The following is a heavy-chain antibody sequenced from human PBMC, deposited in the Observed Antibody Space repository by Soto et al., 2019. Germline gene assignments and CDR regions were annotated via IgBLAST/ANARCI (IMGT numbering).Heavy chain of an antibody. J-gene: IGHJ6*02. V-gene: IGHV5-51*01. CDR2: IYPGDSDT. CDR3: ARQGSWSGVLDV. D-gene: IGHD6-13*01. Sequence: ASVKVSCKASGYSFTSYWIGWVRQMPGKGLEWMGIIYPGDSDTRYSPSFQGQVTISADKSISTAYLQWSSLKASDTAMYYCARQGSWSGVLDVWGQGTTVTVSS. CDR1: GYSFTSYW.